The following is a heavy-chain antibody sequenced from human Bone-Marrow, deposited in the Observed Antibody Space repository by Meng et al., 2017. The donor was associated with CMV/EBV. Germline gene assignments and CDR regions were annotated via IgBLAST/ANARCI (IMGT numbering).Heavy chain of an antibody. Sequence: GESLKISCAASGFTFSSYSMNWVRQAPGKGLEWVSSISSSSSYIYYADSVKGRFTISRDNAKNSLYLQMNSLRAEDTALYYCAKGTVTTYYGMAVWGQGPTVPVSS. CDR3: AKGTVTTYYGMAV. J-gene: IGHJ6*02. V-gene: IGHV3-21*04. CDR1: GFTFSSYS. D-gene: IGHD4-11*01. CDR2: ISSSSSYI.